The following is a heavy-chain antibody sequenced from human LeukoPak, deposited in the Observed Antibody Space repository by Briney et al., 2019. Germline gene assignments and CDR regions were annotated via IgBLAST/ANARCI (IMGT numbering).Heavy chain of an antibody. CDR3: AREVNSSTWRPLDF. D-gene: IGHD6-13*01. CDR2: IYYIGST. Sequence: SETLSLTCTVSGGSTSSHYWSWIRQPPGKGLEWIGYIYYIGSTNYNPSLKSRVTMSVDTSKNQFSLKLTSMTAADTAVYYCAREVNSSTWRPLDFWGQGTLVTVSS. J-gene: IGHJ4*02. CDR1: GGSTSSHY. V-gene: IGHV4-59*11.